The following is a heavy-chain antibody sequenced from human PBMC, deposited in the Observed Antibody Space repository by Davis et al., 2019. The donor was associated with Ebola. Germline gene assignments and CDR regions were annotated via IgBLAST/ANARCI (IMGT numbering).Heavy chain of an antibody. V-gene: IGHV3-30-3*01. J-gene: IGHJ4*02. Sequence: GGSLRLSCAASGFTFSSYAMHWVRQAPGKGLEWVAVISYDGSNIYYADSVKGRFTISRDNSKNTLYLQMNSLRAEDTAVYYCARGKYSGSYAYGYWGQGTLVTVSS. D-gene: IGHD1-26*01. CDR2: ISYDGSNI. CDR3: ARGKYSGSYAYGY. CDR1: GFTFSSYA.